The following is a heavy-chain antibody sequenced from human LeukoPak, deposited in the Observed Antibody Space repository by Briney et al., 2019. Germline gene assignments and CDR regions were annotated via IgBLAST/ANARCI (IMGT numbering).Heavy chain of an antibody. Sequence: ASVKVSCKASGYTFTGYYMHWVRQAPGQGLEWMGWINPNSGGTNYAQKFQGRVTMTRDTSISTAYMELSRLRSDDTAAYYCARVPYYDFWSGYYTSADFDYWGQGTLVTVSS. J-gene: IGHJ4*02. CDR1: GYTFTGYY. CDR3: ARVPYYDFWSGYYTSADFDY. CDR2: INPNSGGT. V-gene: IGHV1-2*02. D-gene: IGHD3-3*01.